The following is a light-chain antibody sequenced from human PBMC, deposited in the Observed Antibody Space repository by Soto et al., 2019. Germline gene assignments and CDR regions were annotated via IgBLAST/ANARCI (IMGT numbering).Light chain of an antibody. V-gene: IGKV3-15*01. Sequence: EIVMTQSPVTLSLSPGDRATLSCRASQTISYNLAWYQQKPGQAPRLLIYGASTRATGIPARFSGSGSGTEYTLTISSLQSEDFAVYYCQQYNYWPPVTFGGGTRVEIK. CDR1: QTISYN. J-gene: IGKJ4*01. CDR2: GAS. CDR3: QQYNYWPPVT.